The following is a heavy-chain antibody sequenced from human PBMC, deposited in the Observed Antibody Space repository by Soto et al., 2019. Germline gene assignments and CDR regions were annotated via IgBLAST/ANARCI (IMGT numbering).Heavy chain of an antibody. CDR2: IDYDGPT. Sequence: EVQLVESGGGLVQPGGSLRLSCAGSGFTFSNYWMHWVRQAPGKGLEWVSRIDYDGPTDYADSVRGRFTISRDNAANTLYLQMNSLRPEDTAVYYCVRDSHGDYWGQGTLVTVSS. CDR3: VRDSHGDY. V-gene: IGHV3-74*01. J-gene: IGHJ4*02. CDR1: GFTFSNYW.